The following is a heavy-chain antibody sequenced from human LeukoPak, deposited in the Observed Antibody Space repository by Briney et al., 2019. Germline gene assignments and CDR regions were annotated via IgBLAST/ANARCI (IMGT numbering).Heavy chain of an antibody. J-gene: IGHJ3*02. CDR2: IRSKAYGGTT. Sequence: GGSLRLSCAASGFTFAIYAMTWVRQAPGKGLEWVGFIRSKAYGGTTEYAASVKGRFTISRDDSKSIAYLQMNSLKTEDTAVYYCTRADIWGQGTMVTVSS. CDR3: TRADI. CDR1: GFTFAIYA. V-gene: IGHV3-49*04.